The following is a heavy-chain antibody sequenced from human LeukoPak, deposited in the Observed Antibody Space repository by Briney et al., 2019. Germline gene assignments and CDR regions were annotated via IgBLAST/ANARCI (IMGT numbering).Heavy chain of an antibody. J-gene: IGHJ5*02. CDR2: IYHSGST. Sequence: SETLSLTCTVSAYSISSGYYWGWIRQPPGKGLECIGTIYHSGSTYYNPSLKSRVTISVDTSKSQFSLKLSSVTAADTAVYFCARSPHIWFAERGWFDPWGQGTLVTVSS. CDR3: ARSPHIWFAERGWFDP. V-gene: IGHV4-38-2*02. D-gene: IGHD3-10*01. CDR1: AYSISSGYY.